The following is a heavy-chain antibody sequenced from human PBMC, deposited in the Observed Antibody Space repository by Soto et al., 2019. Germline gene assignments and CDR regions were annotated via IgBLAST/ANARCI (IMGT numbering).Heavy chain of an antibody. CDR3: AGPSYYDFWSGYYPL. Sequence: GGSLRLSCAASGFTFSSYSMNWVRQAPGKGLEWVSYISSSSSTIYYADSVKGRFTISRDNAKNSLYLQMNSLRAEDTAVYYCAGPSYYDFWSGYYPLWGQGTLVTVSS. CDR2: ISSSSSTI. CDR1: GFTFSSYS. J-gene: IGHJ4*02. V-gene: IGHV3-48*01. D-gene: IGHD3-3*01.